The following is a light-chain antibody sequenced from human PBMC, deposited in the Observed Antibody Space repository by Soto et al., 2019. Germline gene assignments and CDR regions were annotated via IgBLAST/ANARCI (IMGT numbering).Light chain of an antibody. CDR1: QSVSSN. CDR2: DAS. CDR3: QQSYNTPLT. J-gene: IGKJ1*01. Sequence: EIVLTQSPATLSLSPGERATPSSRASQSVSSNVAWYQQKPGQAPRLLIYDASNRATGIPARFRGSGSGTDFTLTISSLQLDDFATYYCQQSYNTPLTFGQGTKVDI. V-gene: IGKV3-11*01.